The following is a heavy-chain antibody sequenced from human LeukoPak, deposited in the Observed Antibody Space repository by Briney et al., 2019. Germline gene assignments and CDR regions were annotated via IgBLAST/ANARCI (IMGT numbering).Heavy chain of an antibody. Sequence: SETLSLTCAVSGGSISSSSYYWGWIRQPPGKGLEWIVSIYYSGSTYYNPSLKSRVTISVDTSKNQFSLKLTSVTAADTAVYYLSRRGEDYDFLTGYRTGPNAFDIWGQGTMVTVSS. CDR2: IYYSGST. D-gene: IGHD3-9*01. V-gene: IGHV4-39*01. J-gene: IGHJ3*02. CDR3: SRRGEDYDFLTGYRTGPNAFDI. CDR1: GGSISSSSYY.